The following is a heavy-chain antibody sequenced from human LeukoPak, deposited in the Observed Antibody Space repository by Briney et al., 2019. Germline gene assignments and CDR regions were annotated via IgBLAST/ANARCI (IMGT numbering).Heavy chain of an antibody. J-gene: IGHJ4*02. CDR2: ISAYNGNT. CDR1: GYTFTSYG. D-gene: IGHD3-10*01. CDR3: ARVGYYYGSGSPALFDY. Sequence: ASVKVSCKASGYTFTSYGISWVRQAPGQGLEWMGWISAYNGNTNYAQKLQGRVTMTTDTSTSTAYMELRSLRSDDTAVYYCARVGYYYGSGSPALFDYWGQGTLVTVSS. V-gene: IGHV1-18*01.